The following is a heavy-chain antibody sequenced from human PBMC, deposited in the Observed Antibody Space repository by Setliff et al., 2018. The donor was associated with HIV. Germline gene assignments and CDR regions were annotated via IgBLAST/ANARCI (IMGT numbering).Heavy chain of an antibody. CDR1: GFTFSSYW. Sequence: PGGSLRLSCAASGFTFSSYWMHWVRQTPGKGLEWVEFTVIDGTYTFYAESVKGRFTISRDNSKNTVYLQMNGLRPEDTAVYYCAKPVYYYMDVWGKGTTVTVSS. D-gene: IGHD2-8*01. CDR2: TVIDGTYT. CDR3: AKPVYYYMDV. V-gene: IGHV3-30*02. J-gene: IGHJ6*03.